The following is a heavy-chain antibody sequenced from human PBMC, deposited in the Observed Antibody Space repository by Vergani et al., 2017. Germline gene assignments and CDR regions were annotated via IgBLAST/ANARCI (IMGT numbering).Heavy chain of an antibody. CDR1: GGSVSSGSYY. CDR3: ARGREDHCSSTSCDNWFDP. J-gene: IGHJ5*02. Sequence: QVQLQESGPGLVKPSETLSLTCTVSGGSVSSGSYYWSWIRQPPGKGLEWIGYIYYSGSTNYNPSLKSRVTISVATSKNQFSLKLSSVTAADTAVYYCARGREDHCSSTSCDNWFDPWGQGTLVTVSS. V-gene: IGHV4-61*01. D-gene: IGHD2-2*01. CDR2: IYYSGST.